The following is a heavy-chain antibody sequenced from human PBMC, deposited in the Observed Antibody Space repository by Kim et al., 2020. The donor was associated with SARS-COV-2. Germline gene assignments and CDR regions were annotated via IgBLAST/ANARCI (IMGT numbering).Heavy chain of an antibody. J-gene: IGHJ4*02. CDR3: ATSPSNSVYDLALYY. CDR1: GDTFTDYG. V-gene: IGHV1-3*01. Sequence: ASVKVSCKASGDTFTDYGVHWVRQAPGQRLEWMGWISGGKGNTQYSKKSQGRVSITRDTSATTAYMDLSRLTSEDTAVYYCATSPSNSVYDLALYYWGQG. CDR2: ISGGKGNT. D-gene: IGHD5-12*01.